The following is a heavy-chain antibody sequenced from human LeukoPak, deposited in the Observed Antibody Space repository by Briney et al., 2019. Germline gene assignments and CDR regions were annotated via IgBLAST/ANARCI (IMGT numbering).Heavy chain of an antibody. V-gene: IGHV3-21*01. CDR3: ATQPKPSMYIAAAVTDY. CDR2: ISSSSSYI. J-gene: IGHJ4*02. CDR1: GFTFSSYS. Sequence: GGSLRLSCAASGFTFSSYSMNWVRQAPGKGLEWVPSISSSSSYIYYADSVKGRFTISRDNAKNSLYLQMNSLRAEDTAVYYCATQPKPSMYIAAAVTDYWGQGTLVTVSS. D-gene: IGHD6-13*01.